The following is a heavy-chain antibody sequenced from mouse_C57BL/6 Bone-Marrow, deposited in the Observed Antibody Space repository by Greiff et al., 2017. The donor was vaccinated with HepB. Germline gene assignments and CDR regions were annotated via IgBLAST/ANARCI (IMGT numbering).Heavy chain of an antibody. V-gene: IGHV14-4*01. D-gene: IGHD1-1*01. Sequence: EVQLVESGAELVRPGASVKLSCTASGFNIKDDYMHWVKQRPEQGLEWIGWIDPENGDTEYASKFQGKATITADTSSNTAYLQLSSLTSEDTAVYYCTTLATLAYWGQGTLVTVSA. J-gene: IGHJ3*01. CDR2: IDPENGDT. CDR1: GFNIKDDY. CDR3: TTLATLAY.